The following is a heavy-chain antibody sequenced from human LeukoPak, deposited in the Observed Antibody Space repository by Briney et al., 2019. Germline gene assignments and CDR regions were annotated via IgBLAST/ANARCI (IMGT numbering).Heavy chain of an antibody. CDR1: AYSFESYW. Sequence: GESLKISCRGTAYSFESYWIGWVRQMPGKGLKWMGIIYPGDSDARYSPSFQGQVTISADKSISTAYLQWSSLKASDTAMYYCARRRDLYSGSYYPFDYWGQGTLVTVSS. D-gene: IGHD1-26*01. CDR2: IYPGDSDA. V-gene: IGHV5-51*01. J-gene: IGHJ4*02. CDR3: ARRRDLYSGSYYPFDY.